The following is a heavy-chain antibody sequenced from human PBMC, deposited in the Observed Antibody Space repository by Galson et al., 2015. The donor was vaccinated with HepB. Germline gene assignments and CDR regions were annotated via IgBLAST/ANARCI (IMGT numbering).Heavy chain of an antibody. Sequence: FWGWIRQPPGKGLEWIGDIYYNGITHYNSSLKSRVTISVDTSENHFSLKLRSVTAADTAVYFCARIHSGSLTKIDYWGQGTLVTVSP. CDR2: IYYNGIT. V-gene: IGHV4-39*02. CDR1: F. J-gene: IGHJ4*02. CDR3: ARIHSGSLTKIDY. D-gene: IGHD1-26*01.